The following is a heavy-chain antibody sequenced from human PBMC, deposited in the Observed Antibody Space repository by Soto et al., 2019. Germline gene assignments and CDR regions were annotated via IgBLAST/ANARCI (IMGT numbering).Heavy chain of an antibody. Sequence: SETLSLTCTASGGSISSYYWSWIRQPPGKGLEWIGYIYYSGSTNYNPSLKSRVTVSVDTSKNQFSLKLSSVTAADTAVYYCARVSYCSGGSCSYSRFDYWGQGTLVTVSS. CDR1: GGSISSYY. CDR3: ARVSYCSGGSCSYSRFDY. V-gene: IGHV4-59*01. J-gene: IGHJ4*02. D-gene: IGHD2-15*01. CDR2: IYYSGST.